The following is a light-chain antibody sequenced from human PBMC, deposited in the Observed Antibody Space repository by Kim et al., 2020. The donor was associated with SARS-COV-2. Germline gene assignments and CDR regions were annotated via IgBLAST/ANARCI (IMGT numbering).Light chain of an antibody. V-gene: IGKV3-11*01. Sequence: EVVLTQSPATLSLSPGERATLSCRASRSISNYLAWYQQKPGQPPSLLIYDASDRATGIPVRVSGSGSGTDFTLTISSLEPEDCAVYYCQQRGNWPWTLGQGTKEDIK. CDR1: RSISNY. CDR2: DAS. CDR3: QQRGNWPWT. J-gene: IGKJ1*01.